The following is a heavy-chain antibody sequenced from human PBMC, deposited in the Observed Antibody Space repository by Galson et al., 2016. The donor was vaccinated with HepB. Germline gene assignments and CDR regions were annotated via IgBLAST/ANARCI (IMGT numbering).Heavy chain of an antibody. CDR2: IVGSRSST. D-gene: IGHD3/OR15-3a*01. CDR1: GFTFSNYA. Sequence: SLRLSCAASGFTFSNYAMSWVHQAPGKGLEWVSNIVGSRSSTYYADSVKGRFTISRDNSKNTLYLQLNSLRAEDTGVYYCAKGTGTGYAYNGMDVWGQGTTVTVSS. CDR3: AKGTGTGYAYNGMDV. V-gene: IGHV3-23*01. J-gene: IGHJ6*02.